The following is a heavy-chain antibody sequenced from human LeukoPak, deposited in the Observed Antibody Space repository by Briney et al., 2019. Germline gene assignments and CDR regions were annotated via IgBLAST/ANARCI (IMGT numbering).Heavy chain of an antibody. D-gene: IGHD4-11*01. CDR3: ATDRNLYYSNSFDY. CDR2: FDPEDGET. Sequence: ASVKVSCKVSGYTLTELSMHWVRQAPGKGLEWMGGFDPEDGETICAQKFQGRVTMTEDTSTDTAYMELSSLRSEDTAVYYCATDRNLYYSNSFDYWGQGTLVTVSS. V-gene: IGHV1-24*01. CDR1: GYTLTELS. J-gene: IGHJ4*02.